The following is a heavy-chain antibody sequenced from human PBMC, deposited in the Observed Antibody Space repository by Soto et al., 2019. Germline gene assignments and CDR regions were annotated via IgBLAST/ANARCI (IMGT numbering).Heavy chain of an antibody. CDR2: IIPIFGTA. Sequence: ASVKVSCKASGGTFSSYAISWVRQAPGQGLEWMGGIIPIFGTANYAQKFQGRVTITADKSTSTAYMELSSLRSEDTAVYYCARGLRRGYDLDYWGQGTLVTVSS. J-gene: IGHJ4*02. V-gene: IGHV1-69*06. CDR1: GGTFSSYA. CDR3: ARGLRRGYDLDY. D-gene: IGHD5-12*01.